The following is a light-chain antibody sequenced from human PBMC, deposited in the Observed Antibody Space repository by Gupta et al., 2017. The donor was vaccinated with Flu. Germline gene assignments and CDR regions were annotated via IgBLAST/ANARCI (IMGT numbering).Light chain of an antibody. Sequence: RMTQSPSSFSASTGDRVTITCRASQGISSYLAWYQQKPGKAPKLLIYAASTLQSGVPSRFSGSGSGTDFTLTISCLQSEDFATYYCQQYYSYPFTFGGGTKVEIK. CDR2: AAS. V-gene: IGKV1-8*01. CDR1: QGISSY. J-gene: IGKJ4*01. CDR3: QQYYSYPFT.